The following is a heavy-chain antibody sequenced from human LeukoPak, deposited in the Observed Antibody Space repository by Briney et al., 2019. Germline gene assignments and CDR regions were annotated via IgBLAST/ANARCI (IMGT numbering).Heavy chain of an antibody. V-gene: IGHV4-30-2*01. D-gene: IGHD1-1*01. J-gene: IGHJ6*02. CDR3: ARGTGTHHFYYYYGMDV. CDR2: IYHSGST. Sequence: SETLSLTCAVSGGSISSGGYSWSWIRQPPGKGLEWIGYIYHSGSTYYNPSLKSRVTISVDRSKNQFSLKLSSVTAVDTAVYYCARGTGTHHFYYYYGMDVWGQGTTVTVSS. CDR1: GGSISSGGYS.